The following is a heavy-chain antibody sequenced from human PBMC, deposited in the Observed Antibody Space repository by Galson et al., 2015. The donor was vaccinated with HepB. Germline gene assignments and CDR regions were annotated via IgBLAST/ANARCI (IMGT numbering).Heavy chain of an antibody. Sequence: CAISGDSVSRSGVTWNWIRQSPSSDLEWLGRTYYRSKWYNDYAVSVKSRITINADTSKNQVSLQLNSVTPEDTAVYYCARDPLAGRAYYYGMDVWGQGTTVTVSS. V-gene: IGHV6-1*01. CDR3: ARDPLAGRAYYYGMDV. CDR2: TYYRSKWYN. D-gene: IGHD6-19*01. J-gene: IGHJ6*02. CDR1: GDSVSRSGVT.